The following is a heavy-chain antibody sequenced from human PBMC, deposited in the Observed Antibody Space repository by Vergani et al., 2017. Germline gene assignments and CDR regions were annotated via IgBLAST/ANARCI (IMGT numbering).Heavy chain of an antibody. Sequence: QVHLVESGGGVVQPGRSLRLSCVVSGFTSSYYGMHWVRQAPAKGLEWGAVISYDGTQKYYADSVKGRFTISRDNSKSTLYLQMNSLRTEDTAVYYCATKSCGAPGCQIGDFREWGQGTLVTVSS. V-gene: IGHV3-30*03. CDR2: ISYDGTQK. D-gene: IGHD2-21*01. CDR3: ATKSCGAPGCQIGDFRE. CDR1: GFTSSYYG. J-gene: IGHJ1*01.